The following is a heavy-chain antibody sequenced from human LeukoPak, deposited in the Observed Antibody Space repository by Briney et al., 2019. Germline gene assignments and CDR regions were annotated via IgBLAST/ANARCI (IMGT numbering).Heavy chain of an antibody. D-gene: IGHD6-13*01. CDR3: ARDRSSTWPFDY. J-gene: IGHJ4*02. CDR1: GFTFSSYG. Sequence: PGRSLRLSCAASGFTFSSYGMHWVRQAPGKGLEWVAVISYDGSNKYYADSVKGRFTISRDNAKSSLYLQMDSLRVEDTAIYYCARDRSSTWPFDYWGQGTQVTVSS. V-gene: IGHV3-30*03. CDR2: ISYDGSNK.